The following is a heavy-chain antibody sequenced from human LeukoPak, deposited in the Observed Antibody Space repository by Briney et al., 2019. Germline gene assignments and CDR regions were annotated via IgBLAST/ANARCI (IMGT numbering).Heavy chain of an antibody. V-gene: IGHV4-34*01. Sequence: PSQTLSPSCAVYGGSFSGYYWSWIRQPPGKGLEWIWEINHSGSTNYNPSLKSRVTISVDTSKNQFSLKLSSVTAADTAVYYRARVGIAAAWGWFDPWGQGTLVTVSS. CDR3: ARVGIAAAWGWFDP. D-gene: IGHD6-13*01. CDR2: INHSGST. CDR1: GGSFSGYY. J-gene: IGHJ5*02.